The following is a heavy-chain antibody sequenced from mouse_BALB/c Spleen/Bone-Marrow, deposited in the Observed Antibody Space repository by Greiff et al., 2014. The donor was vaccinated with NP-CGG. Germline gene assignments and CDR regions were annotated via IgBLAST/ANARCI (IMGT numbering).Heavy chain of an antibody. Sequence: VQLQQSGAGLVKPGASVKLSCTASGFNIKDTYMHWVKQRPEQGLEWIGRIDPANGNTKYDPKFQGKATITADTSSNTAYLQLSSLTSEDTAVYYCAAYYYGSSQFAYGGQGTLVTVSA. CDR3: AAYYYGSSQFAY. J-gene: IGHJ3*01. CDR2: IDPANGNT. V-gene: IGHV14-3*02. CDR1: GFNIKDTY. D-gene: IGHD1-1*01.